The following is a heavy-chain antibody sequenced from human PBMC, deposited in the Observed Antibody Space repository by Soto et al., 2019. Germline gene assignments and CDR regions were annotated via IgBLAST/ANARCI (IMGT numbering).Heavy chain of an antibody. CDR3: ARHTRNAKTYYYYGMDV. V-gene: IGHV5-10-1*01. CDR1: GYSFTSYW. Sequence: GESLKISCKGSGYSFTSYWISWVRQMPGKGLEWMGRIDPSDSYTNYSPSFQGHVTISADKSISTAYLQWSSLKASDTAMYYCARHTRNAKTYYYYGMDVWGQGTTVTVSS. CDR2: IDPSDSYT. J-gene: IGHJ6*02. D-gene: IGHD2-8*01.